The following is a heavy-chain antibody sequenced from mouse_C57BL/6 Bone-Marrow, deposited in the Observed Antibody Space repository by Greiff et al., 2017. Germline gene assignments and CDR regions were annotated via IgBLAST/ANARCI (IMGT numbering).Heavy chain of an antibody. Sequence: QVQLKESGAELARPGASVKLSCKASGYTFTSYGISWVKQRPGQGLEWIGEIYPRSGNTYYNEKFKGKATLTADKSSSTAYMELRSLTSEDSAVYFCARRNYGSTNWYFDVWGTGTTVTVSS. D-gene: IGHD1-1*01. V-gene: IGHV1-81*01. CDR1: GYTFTSYG. J-gene: IGHJ1*03. CDR2: IYPRSGNT. CDR3: ARRNYGSTNWYFDV.